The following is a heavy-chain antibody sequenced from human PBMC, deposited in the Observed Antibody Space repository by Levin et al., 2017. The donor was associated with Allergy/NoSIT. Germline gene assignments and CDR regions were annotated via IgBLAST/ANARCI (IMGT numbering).Heavy chain of an antibody. J-gene: IGHJ4*02. V-gene: IGHV3-21*01. Sequence: AGGSLRLSCAASGFTFSSYSMNWVRQAPGKGLEWVSSISSSSSYIYYADSVKGRFTISRDNAKNSLYLQMNSLRAEDTAVYYCARDLSMFTVTTRDNWGQGTLVTVSS. CDR1: GFTFSSYS. CDR2: ISSSSSYI. CDR3: ARDLSMFTVTTRDN. D-gene: IGHD4-17*01.